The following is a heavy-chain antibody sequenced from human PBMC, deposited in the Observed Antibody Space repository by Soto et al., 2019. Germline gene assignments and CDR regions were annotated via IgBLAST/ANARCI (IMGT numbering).Heavy chain of an antibody. CDR2: INHSGST. V-gene: IGHV4-34*01. Sequence: PSETLSLTCAVYGGSFSGYYWSWIRQPPGKGLEWIGEINHSGSTNYNPSLKSRVTISVDTSKNQFSLKLSSVTAADTAVYYCARGPWRMRHGNWFDPWGQGTLVTVSS. CDR3: ARGPWRMRHGNWFDP. J-gene: IGHJ5*02. CDR1: GGSFSGYY.